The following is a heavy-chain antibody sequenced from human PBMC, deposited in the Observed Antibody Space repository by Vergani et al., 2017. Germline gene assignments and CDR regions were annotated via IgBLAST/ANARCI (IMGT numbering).Heavy chain of an antibody. Sequence: EVQLVESGGGLLKPGDHVRLSCAVSGLNFNDAWMTWVRPAPGKGLEWLGRVISKKDGGRADYSTNVKGKITISRDESKSTIYLDMNSLRMEDTATYYCSTYNVGASFSWGPGTRVTVS. CDR3: STYNVGASFS. D-gene: IGHD1-1*01. V-gene: IGHV3-15*01. J-gene: IGHJ4*02. CDR2: VISKKDGGRA. CDR1: GLNFNDAW.